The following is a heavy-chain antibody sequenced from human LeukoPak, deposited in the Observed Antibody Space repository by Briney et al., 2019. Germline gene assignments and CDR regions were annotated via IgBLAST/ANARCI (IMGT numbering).Heavy chain of an antibody. CDR1: GNSFTNYY. J-gene: IGHJ6*02. V-gene: IGHV5-51*01. Sequence: GESLQISSKGSGNSFTNYYIGWVRQMPGKGLEWMGLIYFRDSRTRYSPSFQGQVTISADTSIDTAYLQWSSLKASDTAMYYCATYPPGWYSMDVWGQGTAVTVSS. CDR3: ATYPPGWYSMDV. D-gene: IGHD1-14*01. CDR2: IYFRDSRT.